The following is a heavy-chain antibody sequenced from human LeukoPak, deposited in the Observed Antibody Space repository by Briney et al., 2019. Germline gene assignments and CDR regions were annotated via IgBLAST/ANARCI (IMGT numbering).Heavy chain of an antibody. D-gene: IGHD3-22*01. V-gene: IGHV3-48*04. CDR2: ITRSSNTI. CDR3: ARVYSSGYSLDY. CDR1: GFTFSTYS. J-gene: IGHJ4*02. Sequence: GGSLRLPCVDSGFTFSTYSMNWVRQAPGKGLEWVSYITRSSNTIHYADSVKGRFTVSRDNAKNSLSLQMNSLRAEDTAVYYCARVYSSGYSLDYWGQGTLVTVSS.